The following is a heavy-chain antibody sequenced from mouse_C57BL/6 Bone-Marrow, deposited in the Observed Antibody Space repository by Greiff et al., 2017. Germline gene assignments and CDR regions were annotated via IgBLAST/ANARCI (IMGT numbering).Heavy chain of an antibody. J-gene: IGHJ4*01. Sequence: EVKLVESGGGLVKPGGSLKLSCAASGFTFSSYAMSWVRQTPEKRLEWVATISDGGSYTYYPDNVKGRFTISRDNAKNNLYLQMSHLKSEDTAMYYCARDIYYDHGDYAMDYWGQGTSVTVSS. CDR3: ARDIYYDHGDYAMDY. CDR2: ISDGGSYT. CDR1: GFTFSSYA. D-gene: IGHD2-4*01. V-gene: IGHV5-4*01.